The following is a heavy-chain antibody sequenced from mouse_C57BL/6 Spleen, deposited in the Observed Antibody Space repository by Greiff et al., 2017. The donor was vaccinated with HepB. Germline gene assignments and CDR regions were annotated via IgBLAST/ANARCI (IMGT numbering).Heavy chain of an antibody. D-gene: IGHD4-1*01. CDR1: GYTFTSYW. V-gene: IGHV1-69*01. CDR3: ARRTGTWYFDY. CDR2: IDPSDSYT. Sequence: VKLQQPGAELVMPGASVKLSCKASGYTFTSYWMHWVKQRPGQGLEWIGEIDPSDSYTNYNQKFKGKSTLTVDKSSSTAYMQLSSLTSEDSAVYYCARRTGTWYFDYWGQGTTLTVSS. J-gene: IGHJ2*01.